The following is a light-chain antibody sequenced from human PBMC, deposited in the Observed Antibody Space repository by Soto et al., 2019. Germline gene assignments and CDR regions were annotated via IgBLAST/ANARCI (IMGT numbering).Light chain of an antibody. Sequence: QSALTQPASLSVAPGQSITISCTGTSSDVGGYNYVSWYQHHPGKAPKLIIYDVSNRPSGVSIRFSGSKSDNTASLTISGLQPEDEADYHCSSYTTSNTRQIVFGTGTKVNVL. V-gene: IGLV2-14*03. CDR3: SSYTTSNTRQIV. CDR1: SSDVGGYNY. J-gene: IGLJ1*01. CDR2: DVS.